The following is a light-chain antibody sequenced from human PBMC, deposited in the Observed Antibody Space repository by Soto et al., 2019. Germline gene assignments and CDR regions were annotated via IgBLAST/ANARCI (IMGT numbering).Light chain of an antibody. CDR3: QQRSNWPRFT. CDR1: QSVSSY. J-gene: IGKJ3*01. CDR2: DAS. Sequence: EIVLTQSPATLSLSPGERATLSCRASQSVSSYLAWYQQKPGQAPRLLIYDASNRATGIPARFSGSGSGTDFTPTISSLEPEDVAVYYCQQRSNWPRFTFGPGTKVDIK. V-gene: IGKV3-11*01.